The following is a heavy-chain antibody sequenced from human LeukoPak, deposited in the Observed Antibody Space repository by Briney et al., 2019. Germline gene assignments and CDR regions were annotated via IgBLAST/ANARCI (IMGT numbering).Heavy chain of an antibody. CDR2: ITGSGGTT. D-gene: IGHD7-27*01. Sequence: GGSLRLSCAASGFAFSNYGMNWVRQAPGKGLEWVSGITGSGGTTYYADSVKGRFTISRDNSKNTLYLQMNSPRAEDTAAYYCAKDGNWARFENWGQGTLVTDSS. CDR3: AKDGNWARFEN. CDR1: GFAFSNYG. V-gene: IGHV3-23*01. J-gene: IGHJ4*02.